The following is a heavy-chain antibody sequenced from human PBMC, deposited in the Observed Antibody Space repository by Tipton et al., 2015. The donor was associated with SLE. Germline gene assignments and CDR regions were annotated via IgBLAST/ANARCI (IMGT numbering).Heavy chain of an antibody. CDR2: VYYSGTT. D-gene: IGHD5-18*01. CDR1: SLSDYY. J-gene: IGHJ4*02. Sequence: SLSDYYMSWIRQAPGKGLEWIGNVYYSGTTYYNPSLKSRVTISVDTSKNQFSLKVNSVTAADTAVYYCGRQVVLTRGYSYGHFDHWGQGTLVIVSS. CDR3: GRQVVLTRGYSYGHFDH. V-gene: IGHV4-39*01.